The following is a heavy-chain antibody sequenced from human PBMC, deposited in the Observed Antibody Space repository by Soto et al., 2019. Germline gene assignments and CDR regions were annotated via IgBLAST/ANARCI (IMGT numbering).Heavy chain of an antibody. CDR1: GFTFGDFD. CDR3: VRAMYYPDSSGYTRCFDY. V-gene: IGHV3-23*01. J-gene: IGHJ4*02. CDR2: LTVSGGNT. D-gene: IGHD3-22*01. Sequence: PGGSLRLSCAASGFTFGDFDMTWVRQAPCKWLEWVSALTVSGGNTYYADSLKGRFTVSRDNSKNPLYLQMYSLRSEDTAVYYCVRAMYYPDSSGYTRCFDYWGQGTLVTVSS.